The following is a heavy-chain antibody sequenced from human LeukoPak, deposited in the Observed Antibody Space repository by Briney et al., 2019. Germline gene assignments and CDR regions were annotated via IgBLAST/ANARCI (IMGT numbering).Heavy chain of an antibody. Sequence: PGGSLRLSCAASGFTFSSYAMSWVRQAPGKGLEWVSVIYSGGSTYYADSVKGRFTISRDNSKNTLYLQMNSLRAEDTAVYYCARGPLYYYYYGMDVWGQGTTVTVSS. CDR1: GFTFSSYA. CDR2: IYSGGST. J-gene: IGHJ6*02. CDR3: ARGPLYYYYYGMDV. V-gene: IGHV3-53*01.